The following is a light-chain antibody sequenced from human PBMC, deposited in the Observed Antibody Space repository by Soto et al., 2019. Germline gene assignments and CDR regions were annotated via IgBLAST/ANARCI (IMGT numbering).Light chain of an antibody. CDR3: QQYGRCRYT. CDR2: DAS. Sequence: DIPMTQSPSTLSASVGDRVTITCRASQSISSWLAWYQQKPGKAPKLLIYDASSLENGVASRFSSSGSETEYTPTYISLKRYGCETYHCQQYGRCRYTFGQVTKL. J-gene: IGKJ2*01. V-gene: IGKV1-5*01. CDR1: QSISSW.